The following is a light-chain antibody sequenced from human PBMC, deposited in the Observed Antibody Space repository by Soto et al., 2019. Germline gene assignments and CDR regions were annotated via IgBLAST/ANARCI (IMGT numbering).Light chain of an antibody. J-gene: IGLJ2*01. CDR1: STDVGCYNY. V-gene: IGLV2-14*01. Sequence: QSVLTQPDSVSGSPGQSITLSCTGTSTDVGCYNYVSWYQQHTGKATKLMIVDVSNRPSGVSNLFSAAKSGNTASLTISGLQAEDEADYYCSSYTSISTVLFGGGTKLTAL. CDR2: DVS. CDR3: SSYTSISTVL.